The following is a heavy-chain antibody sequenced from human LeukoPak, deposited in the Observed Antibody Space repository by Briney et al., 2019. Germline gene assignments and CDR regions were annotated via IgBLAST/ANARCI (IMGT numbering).Heavy chain of an antibody. CDR1: GYNFTTYW. Sequence: GESLKIFCKVSGYNFTTYWIGWVRQMPGKGLEWMGIIYPRDSDTRYSPSYQGQATFSADKSISTAYLQWFSLEASDTAMYYCARHWGRGSGIDYWGQGTLVTVSS. V-gene: IGHV5-51*01. D-gene: IGHD3-10*01. CDR2: IYPRDSDT. J-gene: IGHJ4*02. CDR3: ARHWGRGSGIDY.